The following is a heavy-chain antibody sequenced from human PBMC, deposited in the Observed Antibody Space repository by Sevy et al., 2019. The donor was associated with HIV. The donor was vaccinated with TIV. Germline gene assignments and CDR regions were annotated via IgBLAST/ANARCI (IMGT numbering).Heavy chain of an antibody. J-gene: IGHJ4*02. V-gene: IGHV3-23*01. CDR2: ISGSGGST. CDR1: GFTFSSYA. D-gene: IGHD3-22*01. Sequence: GGSLRLSCAASGFTFSSYAMSWVRQAPGKGLEWVSAISGSGGSTYYADSVKGRFTISRDNSKNTLYLQMNSLRAEDTAIYYCAKRKGYYYDSSGYYPRGFDYRGQGTLVTVSS. CDR3: AKRKGYYYDSSGYYPRGFDY.